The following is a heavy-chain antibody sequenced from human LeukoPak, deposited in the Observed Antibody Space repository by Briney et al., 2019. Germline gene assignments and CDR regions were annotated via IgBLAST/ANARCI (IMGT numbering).Heavy chain of an antibody. D-gene: IGHD1-26*01. CDR1: GGSIINYY. J-gene: IGHJ4*02. Sequence: SETLSLTCTVSGGSIINYYWIWIRQPPGKGLEWIGYIYYSGSTNYNPSLKSRVTMSVDTSKNQFSLKLSSVTAADTAVYYCARLQTGIVGATPHWGQGTLVTVSS. CDR2: IYYSGST. V-gene: IGHV4-59*12. CDR3: ARLQTGIVGATPH.